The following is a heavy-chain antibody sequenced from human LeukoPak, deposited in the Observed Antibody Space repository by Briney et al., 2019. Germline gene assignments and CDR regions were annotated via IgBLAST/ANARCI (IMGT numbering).Heavy chain of an antibody. J-gene: IGHJ4*02. V-gene: IGHV3-53*01. Sequence: PGGSLILSCAASGFTVSSNYMSWVRQAPGKGLELVSVIYSGGSTYYADSVKGRFTISRDNSKNTLYLQMHSLRAEDTAVYYCARAMAAGVESLDYWGQGTLVTVSS. CDR3: ARAMAAGVESLDY. D-gene: IGHD6-13*01. CDR1: GFTVSSNY. CDR2: IYSGGST.